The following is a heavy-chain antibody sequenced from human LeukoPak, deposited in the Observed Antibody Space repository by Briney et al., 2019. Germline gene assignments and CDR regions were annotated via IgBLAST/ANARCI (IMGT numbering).Heavy chain of an antibody. Sequence: SETLSLTCTVSGVSISGDYWSWIRQPPGKGLEWIGYIYFTGNTDHNPSLKSRVTMSVDTSKNQFSLKLSSVTAADTAVYYCARDLAYGLFDYWGQGTLVTVSS. D-gene: IGHD4-17*01. V-gene: IGHV4-59*12. CDR1: GVSISGDY. CDR2: IYFTGNT. J-gene: IGHJ4*02. CDR3: ARDLAYGLFDY.